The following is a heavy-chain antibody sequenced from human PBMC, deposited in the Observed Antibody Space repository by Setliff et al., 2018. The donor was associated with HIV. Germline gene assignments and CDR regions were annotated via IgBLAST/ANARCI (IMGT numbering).Heavy chain of an antibody. CDR3: AILRGYSYGYFFDY. J-gene: IGHJ4*02. V-gene: IGHV4-39*07. CDR2: IYQSGST. D-gene: IGHD5-18*01. Sequence: SETLSLTCTVSGGSIGSSTYYWGWIRQPPGKGLEWIASIYQSGSTYYNPSLKSRVIISIDTSKNQFSLKLSSVTAADTAVYYCAILRGYSYGYFFDYWGQGMLVTV. CDR1: GGSIGSSTYY.